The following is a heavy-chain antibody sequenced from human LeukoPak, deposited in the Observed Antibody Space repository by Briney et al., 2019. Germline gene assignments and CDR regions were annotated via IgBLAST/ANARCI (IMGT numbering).Heavy chain of an antibody. Sequence: SETLSLTCTVSGGSISSHYWSWIRQPPGKGLEWIGYIYYSGSTNYNPSLKSRVTISVDTSKNQFSLKLSSVTAADTAVYYCARVGDSGDCDYWGQGTLVSVS. CDR3: ARVGDSGDCDY. D-gene: IGHD1-26*01. CDR2: IYYSGST. J-gene: IGHJ4*02. V-gene: IGHV4-59*11. CDR1: GGSISSHY.